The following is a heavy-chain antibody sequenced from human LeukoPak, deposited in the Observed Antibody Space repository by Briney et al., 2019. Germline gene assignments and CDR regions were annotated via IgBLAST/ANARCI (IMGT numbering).Heavy chain of an antibody. CDR3: ARDKRSKDIVVVPAAVDY. J-gene: IGHJ4*01. V-gene: IGHV3-21*01. CDR1: GFTFSSYS. D-gene: IGHD2-2*01. Sequence: GGSLRLSCAASGFTFSSYSTNWVRQAPGKGLEWVSSISSSSSYIYYADSVKGRFTISRDNAKNSLYLQMNSLRAEDTAVYYCARDKRSKDIVVVPAAVDYWGQEPWSPSPQ. CDR2: ISSSSSYI.